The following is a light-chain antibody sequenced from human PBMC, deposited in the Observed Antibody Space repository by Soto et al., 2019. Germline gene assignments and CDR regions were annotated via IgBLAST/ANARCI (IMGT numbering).Light chain of an antibody. CDR3: QTWGAGIVV. V-gene: IGLV4-69*01. CDR1: SGYSRYA. CDR2: LYNDGSH. J-gene: IGLJ2*01. Sequence: QLVLTQSPSASASLGASVKLTCTLSSGYSRYAIAWHQQQPEKGPRYLMKLYNDGSHTKGDGIPDRFSGSSSGAERYLTISGLQSEDEADYYCQTWGAGIVVFGGGTQLTVL.